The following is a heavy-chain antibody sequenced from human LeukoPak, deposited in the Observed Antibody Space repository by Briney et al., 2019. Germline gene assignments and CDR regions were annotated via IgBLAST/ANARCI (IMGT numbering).Heavy chain of an antibody. D-gene: IGHD3-9*01. V-gene: IGHV3-21*01. J-gene: IGHJ4*02. CDR2: ISSSSSYI. CDR3: ASLFYDILTGYGSN. CDR1: GFTFSSYS. Sequence: GGSLRLSCAASGFTFSSYSMNWVRQAPGKGLEWVSSISSSSSYIYYADSVKGRFTISRDNAKNSLYLQMNSLRAEDTAVYYCASLFYDILTGYGSNWGQGTLVTVSS.